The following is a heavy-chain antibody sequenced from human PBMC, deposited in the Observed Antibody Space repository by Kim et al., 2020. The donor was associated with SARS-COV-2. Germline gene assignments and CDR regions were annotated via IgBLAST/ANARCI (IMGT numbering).Heavy chain of an antibody. J-gene: IGHJ4*02. CDR3: AKDLGDWAFDY. V-gene: IGHV3-43*01. CDR2: T. D-gene: IGHD2-21*02. Sequence: TYYADSVKGRFTITRGNSKNSMFLQMNSMITEDTALYYCAKDLGDWAFDYWGQGTLVTVSS.